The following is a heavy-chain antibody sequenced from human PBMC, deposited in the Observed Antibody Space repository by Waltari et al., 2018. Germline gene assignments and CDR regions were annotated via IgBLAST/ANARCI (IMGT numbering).Heavy chain of an antibody. CDR2: MNRDGSET. V-gene: IGHV3-7*01. D-gene: IGHD6-13*01. Sequence: EVQLVESGGGLVQPGGSLGLSCGGTGFTLSSFWMGWVRQAPGKGLDWVANMNRDGSETYYVDSVKGRFTISRDNAKNSLYLEMNTLRVEDTAIYYCARLSSSWNEKGAFDIWGQGTMVTVSS. J-gene: IGHJ3*02. CDR3: ARLSSSWNEKGAFDI. CDR1: GFTLSSFW.